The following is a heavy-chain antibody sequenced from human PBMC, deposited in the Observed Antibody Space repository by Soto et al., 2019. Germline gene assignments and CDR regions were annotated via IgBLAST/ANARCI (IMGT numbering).Heavy chain of an antibody. D-gene: IGHD1-7*01. Sequence: ASVKVSCKVSGYTLTELSMHWVRQAPGKGLEWMGGFDPEDGETIYAQKFQGRVTMTEGTSTDTAYMELSSLRSEDTAVYYCATDLVAGTTSPYYYYGMDVWGQGTTVTVSS. CDR3: ATDLVAGTTSPYYYYGMDV. V-gene: IGHV1-24*01. CDR1: GYTLTELS. CDR2: FDPEDGET. J-gene: IGHJ6*02.